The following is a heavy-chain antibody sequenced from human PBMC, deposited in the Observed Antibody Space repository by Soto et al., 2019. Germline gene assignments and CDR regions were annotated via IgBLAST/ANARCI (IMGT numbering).Heavy chain of an antibody. Sequence: PGGSLRLSCAGSGFTFSDYYMSWIRQAPGKGLEWVSHISEGGTTIYYSDSVKGRFTVSRDDAKNSLYLQMNSLRAEDTAVYYCAKLGFGESFDWFDPWGQGTLVTVSS. V-gene: IGHV3-11*01. CDR2: ISEGGTTI. CDR1: GFTFSDYY. J-gene: IGHJ5*02. D-gene: IGHD3-10*01. CDR3: AKLGFGESFDWFDP.